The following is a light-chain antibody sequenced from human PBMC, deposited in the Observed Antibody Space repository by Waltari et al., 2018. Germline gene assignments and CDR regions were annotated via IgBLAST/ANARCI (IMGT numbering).Light chain of an antibody. V-gene: IGLV3-25*03. CDR2: KDK. CDR3: QASDSGGFVT. Sequence: SFALKQPPSVSVSPGQTARITCSADALSRQFAYWYRQRPGQAPLLLIYKDKERPLGVPDRSSGSSSGTTATLTSGGGQAEGEADYFCQASDSGGFVTFGDGTKLTV. CDR1: ALSRQF. J-gene: IGLJ2*01.